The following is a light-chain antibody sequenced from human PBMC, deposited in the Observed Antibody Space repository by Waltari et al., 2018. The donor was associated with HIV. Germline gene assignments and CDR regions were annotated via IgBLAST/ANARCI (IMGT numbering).Light chain of an antibody. V-gene: IGKV1-NL1*01. CDR3: QQYYGIPYT. CDR1: QGIRNS. CDR2: GAS. Sequence: DIQLTQSPSSLSSSVGDRVTITCRASQGIRNSLAWYQQNPGEAPKLLIYGASRWKSGVPSRFSGSGSGTDYTLTISGLQPEDCASYHCQQYYGIPYTFGQGTKLEIE. J-gene: IGKJ2*01.